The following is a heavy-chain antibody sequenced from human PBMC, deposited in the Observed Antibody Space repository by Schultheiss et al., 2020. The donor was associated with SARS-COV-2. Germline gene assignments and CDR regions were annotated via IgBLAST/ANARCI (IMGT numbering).Heavy chain of an antibody. CDR3: ARDINRWAAHFGTLDYYGMDV. CDR1: GFTVSSNY. J-gene: IGHJ6*02. CDR2: ISSSSSYI. D-gene: IGHD3/OR15-3a*01. V-gene: IGHV3-21*01. Sequence: GGSLRLSCAASGFTVSSNYMSWVRQAPGKGLEWVSSISSSSSYIYYADSVKGRFTISRDNAKNSLYLQMNSLRAEDTAVYYCARDINRWAAHFGTLDYYGMDVWGQGTTVTVSS.